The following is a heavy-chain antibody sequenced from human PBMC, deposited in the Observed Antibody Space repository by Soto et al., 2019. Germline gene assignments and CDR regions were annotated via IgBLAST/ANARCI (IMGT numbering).Heavy chain of an antibody. CDR3: ARDTLYDSSGYYYVGYNWFDP. CDR1: GYTFTSYA. V-gene: IGHV1-3*01. Sequence: PGASVKVSCKASGYTFTSYAMHWVRQAPGQRLEWMGWINAGNGNTKYSQKFQGRVTITRDTSASTAYMELSSLRSEDTAVYYCARDTLYDSSGYYYVGYNWFDPWGQGTLVTVSS. CDR2: INAGNGNT. J-gene: IGHJ5*02. D-gene: IGHD3-22*01.